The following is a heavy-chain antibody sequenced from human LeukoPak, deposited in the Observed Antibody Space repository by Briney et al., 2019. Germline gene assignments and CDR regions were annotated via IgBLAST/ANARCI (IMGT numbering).Heavy chain of an antibody. D-gene: IGHD3-10*01. J-gene: IGHJ6*04. CDR1: GFTFSSYA. Sequence: GGSLRLSCAASGFTFSSYAMSWVRQAPGKGLEWVSAISGSGGSTYYADSVKGRFTISRDDSKNTLYLQMNSLRAEDTAVYYCANHLGEGITMVRDWGKGTTVTVSS. CDR3: ANHLGEGITMVRD. CDR2: ISGSGGST. V-gene: IGHV3-23*01.